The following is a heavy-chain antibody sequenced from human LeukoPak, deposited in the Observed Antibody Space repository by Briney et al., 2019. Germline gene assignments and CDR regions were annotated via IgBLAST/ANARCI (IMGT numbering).Heavy chain of an antibody. J-gene: IGHJ3*01. CDR1: GYIFTDNY. V-gene: IGHV1-2*02. D-gene: IGHD4-17*01. CDR3: ARERNYGDYGNAFDV. CDR2: INPNNGGT. Sequence: ASVKVSCKASGYIFTDNYMHWVRQAPGQGLEWMGWINPNNGGTKYAQKFQGRVTMTRDTSITTAYMELTRLRSDDTTIYYCARERNYGDYGNAFDVWGQGTKVTVSS.